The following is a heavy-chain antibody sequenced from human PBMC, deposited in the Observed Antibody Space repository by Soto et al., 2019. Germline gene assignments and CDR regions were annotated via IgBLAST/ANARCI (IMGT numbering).Heavy chain of an antibody. CDR1: GITFSSYA. J-gene: IGHJ3*02. D-gene: IGHD6-13*01. Sequence: GGSLRLSCAASGITFSSYAMSWVRQAPGKGLEWVSAISGSGGSTYDADSVKGRFTISRDNSKNTLYLQMNSLRAEDTAVYYCARSRSWNYDAFDIWGQGTMVTVSS. CDR3: ARSRSWNYDAFDI. V-gene: IGHV3-23*01. CDR2: ISGSGGST.